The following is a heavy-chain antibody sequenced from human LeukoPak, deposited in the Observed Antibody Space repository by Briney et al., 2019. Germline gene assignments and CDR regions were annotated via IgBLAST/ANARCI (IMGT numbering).Heavy chain of an antibody. V-gene: IGHV3-21*04. Sequence: GGSLRLSCAASGFTFSSYSMNWVRQAPGKGLEWVSSISSSSSYIYYADSVKGRFTISRDNAKNSLYLQMNSLRAEDTAVYYCARSSNVLLWFGELWGQGTLVTVSS. CDR1: GFTFSSYS. CDR3: ARSSNVLLWFGEL. D-gene: IGHD3-10*01. CDR2: ISSSSSYI. J-gene: IGHJ4*02.